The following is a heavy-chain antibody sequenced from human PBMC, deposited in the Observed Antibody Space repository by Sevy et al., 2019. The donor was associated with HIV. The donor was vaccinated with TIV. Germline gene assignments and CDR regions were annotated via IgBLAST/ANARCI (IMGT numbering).Heavy chain of an antibody. J-gene: IGHJ4*02. V-gene: IGHV3-33*01. CDR3: TRYPAIDYGDYTQPPEYYFDY. CDR2: IWYDGNNK. CDR1: GFIFSNYV. Sequence: GGSLRLSCAASGFIFSNYVMHWVRQAPGKGLEWVAVIWYDGNNKYYADSVKGRFTNSRDNFKDTLYRQMNRLRAEDTALYYCTRYPAIDYGDYTQPPEYYFDYWGQGTLVTVSS. D-gene: IGHD4-17*01.